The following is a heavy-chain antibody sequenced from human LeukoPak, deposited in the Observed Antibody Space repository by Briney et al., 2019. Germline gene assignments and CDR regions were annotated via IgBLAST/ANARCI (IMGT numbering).Heavy chain of an antibody. CDR1: GFTFSSYA. D-gene: IGHD3-9*01. CDR3: AKDRRYFDWLLWDDAFDI. V-gene: IGHV3-23*01. J-gene: IGHJ3*02. Sequence: GGSLRLSCAASGFTFSSYAMSWVRQAPGKGLEWVSAISGSGGSTYYADSVKGRFTISRDNSKNTLYLQMNSLRAEDTAVYYCAKDRRYFDWLLWDDAFDIWGQGTMVTVSS. CDR2: ISGSGGST.